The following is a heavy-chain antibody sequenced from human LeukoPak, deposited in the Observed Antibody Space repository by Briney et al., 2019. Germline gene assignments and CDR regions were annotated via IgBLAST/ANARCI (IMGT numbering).Heavy chain of an antibody. V-gene: IGHV3-30*02. CDR3: AKDQFYDSSGVFDY. CDR2: IRYDGSNK. D-gene: IGHD3-22*01. CDR1: GFTFSSYW. J-gene: IGHJ4*02. Sequence: GGSLRLSCAASGFTFSSYWMSWVRQAPGKGLEWVAFIRYDGSNKYYADSVKGRFTISRDNSKNTLHLQVNSLRADDTAVYYCAKDQFYDSSGVFDYWGQGTLVTVSS.